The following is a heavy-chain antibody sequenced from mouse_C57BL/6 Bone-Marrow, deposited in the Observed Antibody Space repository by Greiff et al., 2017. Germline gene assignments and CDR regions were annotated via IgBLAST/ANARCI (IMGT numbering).Heavy chain of an antibody. CDR2: IDPSDSYT. V-gene: IGHV1-69*01. D-gene: IGHD1-1*01. CDR1: GYTFTSYW. Sequence: QVQLQQPGAELVMPGASVKLSCKASGYTFTSYWMHWVKQRPGQGLEWIGEIDPSDSYTNYNQKFKGKSTLTVAKSSSTAYMQLSSLTSEDSAVYYCAKESLYYYGPFDYWGQGTTLTVSS. J-gene: IGHJ2*01. CDR3: AKESLYYYGPFDY.